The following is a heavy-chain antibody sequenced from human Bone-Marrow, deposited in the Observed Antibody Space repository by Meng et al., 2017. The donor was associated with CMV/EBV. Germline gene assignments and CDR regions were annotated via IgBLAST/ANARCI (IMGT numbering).Heavy chain of an antibody. CDR1: GYTFTGYY. CDR2: INPNSGGT. J-gene: IGHJ4*02. D-gene: IGHD1-26*01. Sequence: AAVKVSCKASGYTFTGYYMHWVRQDPGQGLEWMGWINPNSGGTNYAQKFQGRVTMTRDTSISTAYMELSRLRSDDTAVYYCARPAGGSYYHFDYWGQGTLVTVSS. V-gene: IGHV1-2*02. CDR3: ARPAGGSYYHFDY.